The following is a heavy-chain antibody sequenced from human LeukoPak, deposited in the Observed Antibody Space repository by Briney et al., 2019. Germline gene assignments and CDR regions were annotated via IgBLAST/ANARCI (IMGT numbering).Heavy chain of an antibody. J-gene: IGHJ4*02. CDR3: ARVDSSGWYGGNYFDY. V-gene: IGHV4-4*07. CDR1: GGSISSYY. Sequence: SETLSLTCTVSGGSISSYYWNWIRQPAGKGLEWIGRISSSGSANYNPSLKSRVTMSVDTSKNQFSLKLSSVTAADTAVYYCARVDSSGWYGGNYFDYWGQGTLVTVSS. D-gene: IGHD6-13*01. CDR2: ISSSGSA.